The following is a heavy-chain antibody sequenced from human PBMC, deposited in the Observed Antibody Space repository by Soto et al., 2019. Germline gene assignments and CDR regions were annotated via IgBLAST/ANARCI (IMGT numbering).Heavy chain of an antibody. Sequence: ASVKVSCKASGYTFTSYDINWVRQATGQGLEWMGWMNPNSGNTGYAQKFQGRVTMTRNTSISTAYMELSSLRSEDTAVYYCARGVLFASIAATWDYYYYMDVWGKGTTVTVSS. CDR1: GYTFTSYD. D-gene: IGHD6-6*01. J-gene: IGHJ6*03. CDR2: MNPNSGNT. CDR3: ARGVLFASIAATWDYYYYMDV. V-gene: IGHV1-8*01.